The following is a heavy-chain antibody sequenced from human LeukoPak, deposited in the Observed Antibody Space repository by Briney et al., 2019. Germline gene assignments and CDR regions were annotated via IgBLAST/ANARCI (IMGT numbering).Heavy chain of an antibody. V-gene: IGHV3-30-3*01. CDR2: ISYDGSNK. J-gene: IGHJ4*02. D-gene: IGHD7-27*01. Sequence: PGRSLRLSCAASGFTFSSYAMHWVRQAPGKGLEWVAVISYDGSNKYYADSVKGRFTISRDNSKNTLYLQMNSLRAEDTAVYYCANSRNWGCAYWGQGTLVTVSS. CDR1: GFTFSSYA. CDR3: ANSRNWGCAY.